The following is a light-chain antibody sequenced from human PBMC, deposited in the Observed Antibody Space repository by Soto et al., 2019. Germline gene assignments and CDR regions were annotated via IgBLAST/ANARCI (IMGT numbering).Light chain of an antibody. CDR1: QSISNY. CDR3: QQSYTRT. Sequence: DIQLTQSPSSLSASVGDRFSISCRASQSISNYLNWYQQKPGKAPKVLIFAASRLQSGVPSRFSVSGSGTDFTLTISSLQPEDFATYYCQQSYTRTFGQGTKVDIK. V-gene: IGKV1-39*01. J-gene: IGKJ1*01. CDR2: AAS.